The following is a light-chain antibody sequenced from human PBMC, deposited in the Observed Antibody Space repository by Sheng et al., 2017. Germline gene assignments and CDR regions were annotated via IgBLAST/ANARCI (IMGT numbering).Light chain of an antibody. CDR2: GAS. CDR3: QQYYNYPWT. CDR1: QAINNY. V-gene: IGKV1-8*01. J-gene: IGKJ1*01. Sequence: AVRLTQSPSSFSASTGDSVTITCRANQAINNYLAWYQQKPGKAPKLLIYGASTLQSGVPSRFSGSGSGTEFTLTISCLRSEDFASYYCQQYYNYPWTFGQGTRVEV.